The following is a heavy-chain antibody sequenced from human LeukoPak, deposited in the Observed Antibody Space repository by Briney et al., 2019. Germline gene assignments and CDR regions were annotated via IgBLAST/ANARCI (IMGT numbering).Heavy chain of an antibody. V-gene: IGHV1-69*04. J-gene: IGHJ3*02. CDR1: GGTFSSYA. Sequence: ASVKVSCKASGGTFSSYAISWVRQAPGQGLEWMGRIIPILGIANYAQKFQGRVTITADKSTSTAYMELSSLRSEDTAVYYCARAPGMEAFDIWGQGTMVTVSS. CDR2: IIPILGIA. D-gene: IGHD3-3*01. CDR3: ARAPGMEAFDI.